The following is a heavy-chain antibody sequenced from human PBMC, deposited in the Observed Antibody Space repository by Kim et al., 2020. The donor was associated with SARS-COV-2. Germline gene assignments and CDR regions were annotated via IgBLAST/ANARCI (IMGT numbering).Heavy chain of an antibody. Sequence: GGSLRLSCAASGFTFSSYEMNWVRQAPGKGLEWVSYISSSGSTIYYADSVKGRFTISRDNAKNSLYLQMNSLRAEDTAVYYCARELPRYFDWLPPGYFDYWGQGTLVTVSS. CDR3: ARELPRYFDWLPPGYFDY. V-gene: IGHV3-48*03. D-gene: IGHD3-9*01. CDR1: GFTFSSYE. J-gene: IGHJ4*02. CDR2: ISSSGSTI.